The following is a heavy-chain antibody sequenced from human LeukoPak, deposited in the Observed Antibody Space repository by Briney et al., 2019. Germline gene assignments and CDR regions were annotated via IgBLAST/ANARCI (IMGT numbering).Heavy chain of an antibody. V-gene: IGHV4-39*02. CDR2: IHYSGNT. Sequence: SETLSLTCTVSGGSITSSLYYGAWIRQPPGKGLEWIGSIHYSGNTYYNPSLKSRVTISVDTSKNQFSLKLSSVTAADTAVYYCARDSPQAMVILGANGMDVWGQGTTVTVSS. J-gene: IGHJ6*02. D-gene: IGHD5-18*01. CDR3: ARDSPQAMVILGANGMDV. CDR1: GGSITSSLYY.